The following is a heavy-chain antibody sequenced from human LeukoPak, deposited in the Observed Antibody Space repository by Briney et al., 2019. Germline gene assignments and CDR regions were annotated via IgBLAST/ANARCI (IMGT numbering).Heavy chain of an antibody. CDR2: IYYSGST. J-gene: IGHJ4*02. CDR3: AKDRYYDSGSYYN. D-gene: IGHD3-10*01. CDR1: GGSISSYY. Sequence: SETLSLTCTVSGGSISSYYWSWIRQPPGKGLEWIGNIYYSGSTNYSPSLKSRVIISVDTSKNQFSLKLSSVTAADTAVYYCAKDRYYDSGSYYNWGQGTLVTVSS. V-gene: IGHV4-59*01.